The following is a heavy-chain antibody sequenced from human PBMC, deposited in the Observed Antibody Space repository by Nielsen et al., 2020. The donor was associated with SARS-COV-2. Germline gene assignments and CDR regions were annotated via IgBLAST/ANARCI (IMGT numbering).Heavy chain of an antibody. CDR2: ISWNSGSI. CDR3: ARDLPLRYGMDV. Sequence: SLKISCAASGFTFDDYAMHWVRQAPGKGLEWVSGISWNSGSIGYADSVKGRFTISRDNAKNSLYLQMNSLRAEDTAVYYCARDLPLRYGMDVWGQGTTVTVSS. V-gene: IGHV3-9*01. CDR1: GFTFDDYA. J-gene: IGHJ6*02.